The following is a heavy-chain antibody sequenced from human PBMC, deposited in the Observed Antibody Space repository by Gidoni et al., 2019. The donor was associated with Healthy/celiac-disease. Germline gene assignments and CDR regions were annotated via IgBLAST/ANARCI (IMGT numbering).Heavy chain of an antibody. D-gene: IGHD4-17*01. CDR2: ISIDVSDK. CDR3: ARDLGFGDSKLDY. Sequence: QVQLVESGGGVVQPGRSLRLSCAAPGFTFSSFPMHWVRQAPGKGLEWVAVISIDVSDKYYADSVKGRFTISRDNSKNTLYLQMNSLRPEDTAVYYCARDLGFGDSKLDYWGQGTLVTVSS. CDR1: GFTFSSFP. V-gene: IGHV3-30-3*01. J-gene: IGHJ4*02.